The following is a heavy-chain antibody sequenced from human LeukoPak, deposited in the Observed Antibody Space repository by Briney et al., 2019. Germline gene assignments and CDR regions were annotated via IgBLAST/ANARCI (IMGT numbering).Heavy chain of an antibody. CDR3: AKGGVTTSSYYYYYMDV. V-gene: IGHV3-23*01. Sequence: GSLRLSCAASGFTFSSYAMSWVRQAPGKGLEWVSAISGSGGSTYYADSVKGRFTISRDNSKNTLYLQMNSLIAEDTAVYYCAKGGVTTSSYYYYYMDVWGKGTTVTVSS. CDR1: GFTFSSYA. D-gene: IGHD4-17*01. J-gene: IGHJ6*03. CDR2: ISGSGGST.